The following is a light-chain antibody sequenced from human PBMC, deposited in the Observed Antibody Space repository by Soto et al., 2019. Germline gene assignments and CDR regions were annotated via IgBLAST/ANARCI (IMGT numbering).Light chain of an antibody. J-gene: IGKJ3*01. CDR2: GAS. V-gene: IGKV3-20*01. CDR1: QSVSSNY. Sequence: EIVLTQSPGTLSLSPGERATLSCRASQSVSSNYLAWYQQRPGQAPRLLIYGASTRAAGVPDRFSGSGSGTEFTLTINRLEPEDCAVFYCHQYDRSAIFTFGPGTTVDIK. CDR3: HQYDRSAIFT.